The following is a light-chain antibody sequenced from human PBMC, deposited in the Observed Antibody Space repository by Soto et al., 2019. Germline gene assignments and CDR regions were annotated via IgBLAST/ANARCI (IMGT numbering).Light chain of an antibody. J-gene: IGKJ5*01. CDR2: GIS. V-gene: IGKV3-15*01. CDR1: QSVNSN. Sequence: ELLITRHPASLSVCRVYXPSLSFRASQSVNSNYLAWYQQHPGQPPRLLIYGISTRATGIPARFSGSGSGTEFSLTISSLQSEDFAVYYCQQYSKWPITFGQGTRLEIK. CDR3: QQYSKWPIT.